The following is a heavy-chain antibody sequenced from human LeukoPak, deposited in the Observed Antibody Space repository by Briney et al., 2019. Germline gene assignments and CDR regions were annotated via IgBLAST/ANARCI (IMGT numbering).Heavy chain of an antibody. Sequence: GGSLRLSCVASGFTFSTYDMHWVRQAPGKGLEWVAVISFDGTIKYYSDFAGGRFTISRDNSKNTLYLKLDSLRADDTAVYYCARQAAYDFDYWGQGTLVTVSS. CDR2: ISFDGTIK. CDR3: ARQAAYDFDY. J-gene: IGHJ4*02. D-gene: IGHD6-25*01. V-gene: IGHV3-30-3*01. CDR1: GFTFSTYD.